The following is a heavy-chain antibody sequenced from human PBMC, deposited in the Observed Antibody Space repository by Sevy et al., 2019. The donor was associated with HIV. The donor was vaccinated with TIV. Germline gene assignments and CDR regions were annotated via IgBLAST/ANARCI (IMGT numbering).Heavy chain of an antibody. Sequence: GGSLRLSCATSGFTFSSYAMSWVRQAPGKGLEWVSAISGSGGSTYYADSVKGRFTISRDNSKNTLYLQMNSLRAEDTAVYYCAKDVLWFGERPSYFDYWGQGTLVTVSS. V-gene: IGHV3-23*01. CDR3: AKDVLWFGERPSYFDY. D-gene: IGHD3-10*01. J-gene: IGHJ4*02. CDR2: ISGSGGST. CDR1: GFTFSSYA.